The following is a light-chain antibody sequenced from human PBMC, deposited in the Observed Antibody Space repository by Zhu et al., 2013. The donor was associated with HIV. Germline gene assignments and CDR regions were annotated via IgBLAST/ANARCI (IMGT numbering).Light chain of an antibody. Sequence: QSALTQPASVSGSPGQSITISCTGTTSDVGGYNYVSWYQQHPGKAPKLMIYEVSNRPSGVSNRFSGSKSGNTASLTISGLQAEDEADYYCCSYAGRSTWVFGGGTKLTVL. CDR3: CSYAGRSTWV. CDR2: EVS. V-gene: IGLV2-14*01. J-gene: IGLJ3*02. CDR1: TSDVGGYNY.